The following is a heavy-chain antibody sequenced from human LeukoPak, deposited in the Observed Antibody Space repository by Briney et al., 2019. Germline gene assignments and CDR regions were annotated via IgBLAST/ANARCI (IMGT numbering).Heavy chain of an antibody. Sequence: GGSLRLSCAASGFTFSSYWMSWVRQAPGKGLEWVANIKQDGSEKYYVDSVKGRFTISRDNAENSLYLQMNSLRAEDTAVYYCARVSPKDAFDIWGQGTMVTVSS. J-gene: IGHJ3*02. V-gene: IGHV3-7*01. CDR1: GFTFSSYW. CDR2: IKQDGSEK. CDR3: ARVSPKDAFDI.